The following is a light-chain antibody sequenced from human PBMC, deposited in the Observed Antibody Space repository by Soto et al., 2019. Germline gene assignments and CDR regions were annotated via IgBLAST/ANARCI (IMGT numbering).Light chain of an antibody. CDR2: GNS. J-gene: IGLJ3*02. CDR1: SSNIGAGYD. Sequence: QPVLTQPPSVSGAPGQRVTISCTGSSSNIGAGYDVHWYQQLPGTAPKLLIYGNSIRPSGIPDRLSGSKSGTSASLAITGLQAEDEADYYCQSYDSSLSGWVFGGGTQLTVL. CDR3: QSYDSSLSGWV. V-gene: IGLV1-40*01.